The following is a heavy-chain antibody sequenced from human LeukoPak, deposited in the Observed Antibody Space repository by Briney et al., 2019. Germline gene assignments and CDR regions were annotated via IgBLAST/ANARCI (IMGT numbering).Heavy chain of an antibody. CDR1: GFTFSSYS. CDR2: ISSSSSTI. V-gene: IGHV3-48*04. CDR3: ARDMVDPLYGSGSMEGFYFDY. J-gene: IGHJ4*02. D-gene: IGHD3-10*01. Sequence: GGSLRLSCAASGFTFSSYSMNWVRQAPGKGLEWVSYISSSSSTIYYADSVKGRFTISRDNAKNSRYLQMNSLRAEDTAVYYCARDMVDPLYGSGSMEGFYFDYWGQGTLVTVSS.